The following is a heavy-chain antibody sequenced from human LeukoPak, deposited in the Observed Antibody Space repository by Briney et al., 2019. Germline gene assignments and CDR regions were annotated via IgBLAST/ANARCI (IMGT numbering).Heavy chain of an antibody. V-gene: IGHV5-51*01. J-gene: IGHJ3*02. Sequence: GESLKISCKGSGYSFTSYWIGWVRQMPGKGLEWMGIIYPGDSDTRYSPSFQGQVTISADKSISTAYLQWSSLKASDTAMYYCARLGDITMVRGVIITAAFDIWGQGTMVTVSS. CDR1: GYSFTSYW. CDR3: ARLGDITMVRGVIITAAFDI. D-gene: IGHD3-10*01. CDR2: IYPGDSDT.